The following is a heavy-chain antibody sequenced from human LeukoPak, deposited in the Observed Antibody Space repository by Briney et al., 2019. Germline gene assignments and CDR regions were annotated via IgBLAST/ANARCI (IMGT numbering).Heavy chain of an antibody. Sequence: ASVKVSCKVSGYTLTELSMHWVRQAPGKGLEWMGGFDPEDGETIYAQKFQGRVTMTEDTSTDTAYMELSSLRSDDAAVYYCAREGHTSSRGWFVPWGQGTLVTVSS. CDR3: AREGHTSSRGWFVP. CDR2: FDPEDGET. D-gene: IGHD6-19*01. V-gene: IGHV1-24*01. CDR1: GYTLTELS. J-gene: IGHJ5*02.